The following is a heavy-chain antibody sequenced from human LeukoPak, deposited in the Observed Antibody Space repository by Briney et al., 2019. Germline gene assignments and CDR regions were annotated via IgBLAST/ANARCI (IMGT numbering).Heavy chain of an antibody. CDR3: VRGGASTWS. V-gene: IGHV3-9*01. CDR2: ISWNSGSI. CDR1: GFTFDDYA. J-gene: IGHJ5*02. D-gene: IGHD2-15*01. Sequence: GGSLRLSCAASGFTFDDYAMHWVRQAPGKGLEWVSGISWNSGSIGYADSVKGRFTISRDNAKNSLYLQMNSLRAEDTAVYYCVRGGASTWSWGQGTLVTVSS.